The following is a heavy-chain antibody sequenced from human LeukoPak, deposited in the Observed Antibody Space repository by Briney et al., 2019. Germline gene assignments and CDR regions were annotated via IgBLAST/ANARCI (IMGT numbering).Heavy chain of an antibody. CDR3: ARATVAATLRSFDY. CDR1: GGSFSGYY. Sequence: SETLSLTCAVYGGSFSGYYWSWIRQPPGKGLEWIGEINHSGSTNYNPSLKSRVTISVDTSKNQFSLKLSSVTAADTAVYYCARATVAATLRSFDYWGQGTLATVSS. D-gene: IGHD2-15*01. V-gene: IGHV4-34*01. CDR2: INHSGST. J-gene: IGHJ4*02.